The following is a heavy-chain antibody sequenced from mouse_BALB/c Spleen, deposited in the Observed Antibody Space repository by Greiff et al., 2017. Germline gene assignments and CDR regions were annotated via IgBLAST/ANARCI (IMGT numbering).Heavy chain of an antibody. CDR3: ARDGGSSYVGYFDY. J-gene: IGHJ2*01. CDR1: GFSLTSYG. V-gene: IGHV2-9*02. CDR2: IWAGGST. Sequence: VQLQESGPGLVAPSQSLSITCTVSGFSLTSYGLHWVRQPPGKGLEWLGVIWAGGSTNYNSALMSRLSISKDNSKSQVFLKMNSLQTDDTAMYYCARDGGSSYVGYFDYWGQGTTLTVSS. D-gene: IGHD1-1*01.